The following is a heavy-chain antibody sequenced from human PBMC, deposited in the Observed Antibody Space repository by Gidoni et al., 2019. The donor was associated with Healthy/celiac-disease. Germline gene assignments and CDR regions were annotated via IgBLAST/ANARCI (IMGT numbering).Heavy chain of an antibody. D-gene: IGHD6-19*01. V-gene: IGHV1-46*01. CDR1: GYTFTSYY. Sequence: CEASGYTFTSYYMHWVRQAPGQGLEWMGIINPSGGSTSYAQKFQGRVTMTRDTSTSTVYMELSSLRSEDTAVYYCARESALAGDGYGMDVWGQGTTVTVSS. CDR3: ARESALAGDGYGMDV. J-gene: IGHJ6*02. CDR2: INPSGGST.